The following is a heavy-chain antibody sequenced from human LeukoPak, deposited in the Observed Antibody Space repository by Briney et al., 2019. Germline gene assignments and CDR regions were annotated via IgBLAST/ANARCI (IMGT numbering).Heavy chain of an antibody. D-gene: IGHD4-17*01. CDR3: AKVDDYGDSLSSGLDYFDY. CDR2: ISGSGGST. J-gene: IGHJ4*02. V-gene: IGHV3-23*01. CDR1: GFTFSSYA. Sequence: GGSLRLSCAASGFTFSSYAMSWVRHAPGKGLEWASAISGSGGSTYYADSVKGRFTISRDNSKNTLYLQMNSLRAEDTAVYYCAKVDDYGDSLSSGLDYFDYWGQGTLVTVSS.